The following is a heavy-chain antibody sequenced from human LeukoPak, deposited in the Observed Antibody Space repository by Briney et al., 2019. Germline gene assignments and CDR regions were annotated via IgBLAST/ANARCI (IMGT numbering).Heavy chain of an antibody. V-gene: IGHV4-4*07. CDR1: GGTISNYY. Sequence: SETLSLTCTVSGGTISNYYWSWIRRPAGKGLEWVGRMYTSVSTNYNPSLKSRVTMSVDTSKNQFSLKLSSVTAADTAVYYCARCTKIKPSLGVREWFDYWGQGTLVTVSP. CDR3: ARCTKIKPSLGVREWFDY. D-gene: IGHD3-10*01. J-gene: IGHJ4*02. CDR2: MYTSVST.